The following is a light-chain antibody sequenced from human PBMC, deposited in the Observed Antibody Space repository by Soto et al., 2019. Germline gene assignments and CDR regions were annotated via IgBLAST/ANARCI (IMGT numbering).Light chain of an antibody. CDR1: TSNIGSQT. Sequence: QSVLTQPPSASGTHGQRVSISCSGSTSNIGSQTVNWYQRLPGTAPKLLISIDNQRPSGVPDRFSGSKSGTSASLAISGLQSEDEADYFCASWDDSLNGPVFGGGTQLTVL. J-gene: IGLJ2*01. CDR3: ASWDDSLNGPV. V-gene: IGLV1-44*01. CDR2: IDN.